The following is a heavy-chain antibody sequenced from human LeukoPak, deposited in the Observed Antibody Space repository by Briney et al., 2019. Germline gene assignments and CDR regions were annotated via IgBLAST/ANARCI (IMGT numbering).Heavy chain of an antibody. Sequence: GGSLRPSCAASGFTFGSYSMNWVRQAPGKGLEWVSSISSSSSYIYYADSVKGRFTISRDNAKNSLYLQMNSLRAEDTAVYYCARERYSGSYPVFDYWGQGTLVTVSS. V-gene: IGHV3-21*01. D-gene: IGHD1-26*01. CDR2: ISSSSSYI. J-gene: IGHJ4*02. CDR3: ARERYSGSYPVFDY. CDR1: GFTFGSYS.